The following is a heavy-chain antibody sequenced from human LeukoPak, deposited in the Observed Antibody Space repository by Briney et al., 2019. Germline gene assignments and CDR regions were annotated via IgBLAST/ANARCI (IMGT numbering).Heavy chain of an antibody. V-gene: IGHV4-4*07. D-gene: IGHD6-13*01. CDR3: ARDSSSWHPRGFDY. Sequence: PSETLSLTCTVAGGSISSYYWSWIRQPAGKGLEWIGRIYTSGSTNYNPSLKSRVTMSVDTSKNQFSLKLSSVTAADTAVYYCARDSSSWHPRGFDYRGQGTLVTVSS. J-gene: IGHJ4*02. CDR2: IYTSGST. CDR1: GGSISSYY.